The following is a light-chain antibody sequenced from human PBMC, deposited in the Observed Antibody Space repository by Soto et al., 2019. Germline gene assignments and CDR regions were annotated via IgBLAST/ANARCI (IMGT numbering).Light chain of an antibody. J-gene: IGKJ4*01. Sequence: EIVLTQSPASLSLSPGESATLSCRASQRIGGYLGWYQQKPGQAPRLLIYGASNRAPGIPDRFSGSGSATDFTLTISRLEPEDFAVYFCQQSGSSPLTFGGGTKVDIK. V-gene: IGKV3-20*01. CDR1: QRIGGY. CDR2: GAS. CDR3: QQSGSSPLT.